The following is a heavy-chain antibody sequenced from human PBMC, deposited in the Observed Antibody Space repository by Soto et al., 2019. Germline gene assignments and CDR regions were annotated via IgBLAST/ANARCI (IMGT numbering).Heavy chain of an antibody. CDR3: ARDGTTGTTDGSKYYYYYGMDV. J-gene: IGHJ6*02. Sequence: SETLSLTCTVSGGSVSSGSYYWSWIRQPPGKGLEWIGYIYYSGSTNYNPSLKSRVTISVDTSKNQFSRKLSSVTAADTAVYYCARDGTTGTTDGSKYYYYYGMDVWGQGTTVTVSS. CDR1: GGSVSSGSYY. D-gene: IGHD1-1*01. CDR2: IYYSGST. V-gene: IGHV4-61*01.